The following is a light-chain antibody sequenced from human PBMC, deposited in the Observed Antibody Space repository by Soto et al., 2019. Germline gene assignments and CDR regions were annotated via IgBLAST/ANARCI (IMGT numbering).Light chain of an antibody. V-gene: IGKV3-15*01. Sequence: EFLLTQSPGTLSLSPGERATLSCRASQTIDNTLAWYQRKPGQAPRLLIYGASTRATGIPARFSGSGSGTEFTLTISSLQSEDFAVYYCQQYNNWWTFGQGTMVDIK. CDR3: QQYNNWWT. CDR1: QTIDNT. CDR2: GAS. J-gene: IGKJ1*01.